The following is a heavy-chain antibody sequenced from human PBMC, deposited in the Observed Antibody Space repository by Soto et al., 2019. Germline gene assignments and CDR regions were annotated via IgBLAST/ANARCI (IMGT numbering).Heavy chain of an antibody. V-gene: IGHV3-30*18. D-gene: IGHD4-17*01. CDR1: GFPFTSYG. Sequence: QVQLVESGGGVVQPGRSLRLSCAASGFPFTSYGFHWVRQTPGKGLEWVAVISYDGSDKYYADSVKGRFTISRDNFKNTLYLQINSLRAEDTAVYYCTKDGDPDYWGQGTLVTVSS. CDR3: TKDGDPDY. CDR2: ISYDGSDK. J-gene: IGHJ4*02.